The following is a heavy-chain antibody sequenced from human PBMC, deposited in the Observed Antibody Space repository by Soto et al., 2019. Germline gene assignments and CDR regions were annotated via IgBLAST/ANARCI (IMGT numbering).Heavy chain of an antibody. D-gene: IGHD5-12*01. CDR3: ARDRYGQADGYNSVFDY. J-gene: IGHJ4*02. CDR1: GYTFTSYY. CDR2: INPSGGST. Sequence: QVQLVQSGAEVKKPGASVKVSCKASGYTFTSYYMHWVRQAPGQGLEWMGIINPSGGSTSYAQKFQGRDTMTRDTSTSTVYMELSSLRSEDTAVYYCARDRYGQADGYNSVFDYWGQGTLVTVSS. V-gene: IGHV1-46*01.